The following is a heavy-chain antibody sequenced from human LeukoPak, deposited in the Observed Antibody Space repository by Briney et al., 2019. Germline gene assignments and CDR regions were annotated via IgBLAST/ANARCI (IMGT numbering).Heavy chain of an antibody. J-gene: IGHJ4*02. Sequence: GGSLRLSCAASGFTFSSYAMHWVRQAPGKGLEWVAVISYDGSNKYYADSVKGRFTISRDNSKNTLYLQMNSLRAEDTAVYYCARERYYFDYWGQGTLVTVSS. CDR3: ARERYYFDY. CDR1: GFTFSSYA. V-gene: IGHV3-30-3*01. D-gene: IGHD3-3*01. CDR2: ISYDGSNK.